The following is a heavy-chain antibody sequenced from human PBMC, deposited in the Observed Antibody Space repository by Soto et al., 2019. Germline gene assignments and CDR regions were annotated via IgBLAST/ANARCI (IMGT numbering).Heavy chain of an antibody. CDR1: GYSISSGYY. J-gene: IGHJ4*02. Sequence: SETLSLTCTVSGYSISSGYYWGWIRQPPGKGLEWIGSIYHSGSTYYNPSLKSRVTISVDTSKNQFSLKLSSVTAADTAVYYCARDLLSMSIAYPTLFDYWGQGTLVTVSS. CDR2: IYHSGST. D-gene: IGHD6-6*01. CDR3: ARDLLSMSIAYPTLFDY. V-gene: IGHV4-38-2*02.